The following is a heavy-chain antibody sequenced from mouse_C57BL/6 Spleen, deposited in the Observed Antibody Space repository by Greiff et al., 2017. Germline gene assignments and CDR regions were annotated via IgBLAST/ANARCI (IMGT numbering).Heavy chain of an antibody. D-gene: IGHD1-1*01. CDR1: GYSITSGYY. CDR3: ARDENYYGSSYAWFAY. V-gene: IGHV3-6*01. Sequence: EVHLVESGPGLVKPSQSLSLTCSVTGYSITSGYYWNWIRQFPGNKLEWMGYISYDGSNNYNPSLKNRISITRDTSKNQFFLKLNSVTTEDTATYYCARDENYYGSSYAWFAYWGQGTLVTVSA. J-gene: IGHJ3*01. CDR2: ISYDGSN.